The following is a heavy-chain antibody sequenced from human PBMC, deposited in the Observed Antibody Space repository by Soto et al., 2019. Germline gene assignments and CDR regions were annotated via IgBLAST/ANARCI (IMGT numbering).Heavy chain of an antibody. D-gene: IGHD6-19*01. V-gene: IGHV4-34*01. CDR3: ARGTRIYSSGWKQFDY. CDR2: INHSGST. CDR1: GGSFSGYY. J-gene: IGHJ4*02. Sequence: QVQLQQWGAGLLKPSETLSLTCAVYGGSFSGYYWSWIRQPPGKGLEWIGEINHSGSTNYNPSLKIRVTISVATSKNQFPLRLSSVTAADTAVYYCARGTRIYSSGWKQFDYWGQGTLVTVSS.